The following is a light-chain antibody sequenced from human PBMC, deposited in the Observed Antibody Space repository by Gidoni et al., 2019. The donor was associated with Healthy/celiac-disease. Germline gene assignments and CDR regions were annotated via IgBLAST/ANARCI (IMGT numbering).Light chain of an antibody. CDR2: DAS. J-gene: IGKJ2*01. V-gene: IGKV1-33*01. Sequence: DIQMTQSPSSLSASVGDRVTITCQASQDISNYLNLYKQNPRKAPKLLIHDASNLETGVTSSLSGSGSWTDFTFTISSLQPEDIATYYCQQYDNLPPMYTFGQGTKLEIK. CDR3: QQYDNLPPMYT. CDR1: QDISNY.